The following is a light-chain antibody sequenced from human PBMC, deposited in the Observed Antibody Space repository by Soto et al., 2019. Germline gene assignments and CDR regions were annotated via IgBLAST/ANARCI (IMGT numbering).Light chain of an antibody. CDR1: SSDVGDNY. J-gene: IGLJ1*01. CDR3: SAHAGSNNFV. Sequence: QSVLTQPPSASGSPGQSVTISCTGTSSDVGDNYVSWYQQHLGKAPKLIIYEVSQRPSGVPDRFPGSKSGNTASLTVSGLQTEDEADYYCSAHAGSNNFVFGSGTKVTVL. V-gene: IGLV2-8*01. CDR2: EVS.